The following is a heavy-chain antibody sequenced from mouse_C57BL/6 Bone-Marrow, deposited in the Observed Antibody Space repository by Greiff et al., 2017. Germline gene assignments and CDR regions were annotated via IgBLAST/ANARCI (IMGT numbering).Heavy chain of an antibody. CDR3: TVSAQTNFDY. Sequence: EVKLVESGEGLVKPGGSLTLSCAASGFTFSSYAMSWVRQTPEQRLEWVAYISSGGDYIYYADTVKGRFTISRDNARNTLYLQMSSLKSEDTAMYYCTVSAQTNFDYWGQGTTLTVSS. CDR2: ISSGGDYI. CDR1: GFTFSSYA. V-gene: IGHV5-9-1*02. D-gene: IGHD3-2*02. J-gene: IGHJ2*01.